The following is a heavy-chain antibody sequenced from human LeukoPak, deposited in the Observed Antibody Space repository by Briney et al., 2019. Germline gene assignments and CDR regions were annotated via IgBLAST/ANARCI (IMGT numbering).Heavy chain of an antibody. V-gene: IGHV4-34*01. J-gene: IGHJ4*02. D-gene: IGHD3-22*01. CDR1: GGSFSGYY. CDR2: INHSGST. Sequence: PSETLSLTCAVYGGSFSGYYWSWIRQPPGKGLEWIGEINHSGSTNYNPSLKSRVTISVDTSKNQFSLKLSSVTAADTAVYYCARAKPGYYYDSSGYYRSYYFDYWGQGTLVTVSS. CDR3: ARAKPGYYYDSSGYYRSYYFDY.